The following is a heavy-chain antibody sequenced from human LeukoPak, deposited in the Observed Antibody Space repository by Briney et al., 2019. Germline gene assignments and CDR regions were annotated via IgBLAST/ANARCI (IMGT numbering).Heavy chain of an antibody. J-gene: IGHJ4*02. CDR1: GFTFSSYS. V-gene: IGHV3-48*01. D-gene: IGHD3-3*01. CDR3: GRDLLRITILGD. CDR2: ISSSSSTI. Sequence: GSLILSCAASGFTFSSYSMNWVRQAPGKGLEGVSYISSSSSTIYYADSVKGRFTISRDNAKNSLYLQINSLRAEDTAVYYCGRDLLRITILGDWGQGTLVTVSS.